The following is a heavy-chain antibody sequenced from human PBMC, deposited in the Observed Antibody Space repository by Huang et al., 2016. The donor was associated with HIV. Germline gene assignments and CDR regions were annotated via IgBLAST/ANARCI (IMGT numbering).Heavy chain of an antibody. J-gene: IGHJ4*02. CDR2: LDQKDGET. CDR3: VTRLAATGFIFDYYFDF. V-gene: IGHV1-24*01. D-gene: IGHD6-13*01. CDR1: GHTLTELS. Sequence: QVQMVQSGAEVKTPGASVQVSCTVSGHTLTELSMHWVRQAPGKGPGWMGRLDQKDGETSYAQKFQCRVIRTEDTATATAYMALSSLRSEDTAVYYCVTRLAATGFIFDYYFDFWGQGTLVTVSS.